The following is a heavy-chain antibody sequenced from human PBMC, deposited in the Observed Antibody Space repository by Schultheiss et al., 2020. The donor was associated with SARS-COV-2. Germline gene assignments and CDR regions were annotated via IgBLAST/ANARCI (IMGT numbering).Heavy chain of an antibody. CDR1: GFTFSSYG. CDR3: AKDSATMTSFDY. J-gene: IGHJ4*02. CDR2: IWYDGSNK. D-gene: IGHD3-22*01. V-gene: IGHV3-33*06. Sequence: GESLKISCAASGFTFSSYGMHWVRQAPGKGLEWVAVIWYDGSNKYYADSVKGRFTISRDNSKNTLYLQMNSLRAEDTAVYYCAKDSATMTSFDYWGQGTLVTVSS.